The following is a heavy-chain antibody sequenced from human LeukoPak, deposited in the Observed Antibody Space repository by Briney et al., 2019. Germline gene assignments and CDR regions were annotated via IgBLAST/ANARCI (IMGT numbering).Heavy chain of an antibody. Sequence: GGSLRLSCAASGFTFSSYAMNWVRQAPGKGLEWFSAISVSGGSTYYADSVKGRFTISRDSSKNTLFLQMNSLRAEDTAVYYCAKSTSRYQNDYWGQGTLVTVSS. D-gene: IGHD2-2*01. V-gene: IGHV3-23*01. J-gene: IGHJ4*02. CDR2: ISVSGGST. CDR1: GFTFSSYA. CDR3: AKSTSRYQNDY.